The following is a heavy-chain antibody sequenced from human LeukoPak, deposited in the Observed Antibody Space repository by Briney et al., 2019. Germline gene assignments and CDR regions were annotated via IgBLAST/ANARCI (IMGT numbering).Heavy chain of an antibody. J-gene: IGHJ4*02. CDR3: ARGGTFVSDY. V-gene: IGHV3-7*01. D-gene: IGHD1-1*01. CDR1: GFTFSTFW. CDR2: LNQDGSEK. Sequence: GVLRLSCAASGFTFSTFWMSWDRQAPGKGMEWVANLNQDGSEKYYVDSMKGRFTVSRDNAKNSLYLQMDSLRAEDTAVYYCARGGTFVSDYWGQGTLVTVSS.